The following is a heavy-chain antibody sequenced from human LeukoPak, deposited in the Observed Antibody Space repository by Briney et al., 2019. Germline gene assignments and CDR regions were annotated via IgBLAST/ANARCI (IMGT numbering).Heavy chain of an antibody. V-gene: IGHV3-7*05. J-gene: IGHJ4*01. CDR2: VKRDGSEK. CDR3: ARDLFYFDY. CDR1: GFTFSSYW. Sequence: GGSLRLSCAASGFTFSSYWMSWARQAPGKGLEWVANVKRDGSEKYYVDSVKGRFTISRDNAKNSLYLQMNSLRAEDTAVYYCARDLFYFDYWGQGTLVTVSS.